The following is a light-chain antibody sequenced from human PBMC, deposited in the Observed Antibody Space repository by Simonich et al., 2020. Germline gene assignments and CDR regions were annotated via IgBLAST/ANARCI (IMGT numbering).Light chain of an antibody. Sequence: EIVLTQSPGTLSFSPGERAPMSCRASQSVSSSYLTWYQQKPVLAPRLLIYDASSRATGIPDRFIGSGSGTDVTLTISRLEPEDFAVYYCQQYGSSPLTLGGGTKVEIK. CDR2: DAS. V-gene: IGKV3D-20*01. CDR1: QSVSSSY. J-gene: IGKJ4*01. CDR3: QQYGSSPLT.